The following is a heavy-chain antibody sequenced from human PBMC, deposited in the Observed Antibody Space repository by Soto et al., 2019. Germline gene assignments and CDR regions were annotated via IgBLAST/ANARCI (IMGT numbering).Heavy chain of an antibody. J-gene: IGHJ4*02. Sequence: PSETLSLTCTVSGGSISSYYWSWIRQPPGKGLEWIGYIYYSGSTNYNPSLKSRVTISVDTSKNQSSLKLSSVTAADTAVYYCARAYYYDSSGEIDYWGQGTLVTVSS. V-gene: IGHV4-59*01. CDR2: IYYSGST. CDR3: ARAYYYDSSGEIDY. D-gene: IGHD3-22*01. CDR1: GGSISSYY.